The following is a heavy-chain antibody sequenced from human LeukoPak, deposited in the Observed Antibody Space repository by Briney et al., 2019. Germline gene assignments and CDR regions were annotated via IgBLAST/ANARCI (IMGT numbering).Heavy chain of an antibody. J-gene: IGHJ6*03. CDR2: ISAYNGNT. D-gene: IGHD2-15*01. V-gene: IGHV1-18*01. CDR1: GYTFTSYG. Sequence: ASVKVSCKASGYTFTSYGISWVRQAPGQGLEWMGWISAYNGNTNYAQKLQGRVTMTTDTSTSTAYMELRSLRSDDTAVYYCARDRGSLYYYYYMDVWGKGTTVTVSS. CDR3: ARDRGSLYYYYYMDV.